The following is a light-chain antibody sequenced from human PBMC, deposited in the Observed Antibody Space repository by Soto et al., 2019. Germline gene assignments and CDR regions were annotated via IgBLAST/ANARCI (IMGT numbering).Light chain of an antibody. J-gene: IGLJ1*01. CDR1: SGDVGGFKY. Sequence: QSALTQPASVSGSPGQSLTISCTGASGDVGGFKYVSWYQHHPGKAPKLIIYDVKNRPSGISSRFSGSKSGNTASLTISGLQAEDEAYYYCCSYLTTDTLVFGTGTKLTVL. CDR3: CSYLTTDTLV. CDR2: DVK. V-gene: IGLV2-14*01.